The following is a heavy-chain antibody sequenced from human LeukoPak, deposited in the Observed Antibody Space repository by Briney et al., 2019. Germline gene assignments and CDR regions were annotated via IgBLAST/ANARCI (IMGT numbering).Heavy chain of an antibody. V-gene: IGHV3-48*03. D-gene: IGHD3-9*01. CDR3: ARGDYYDILTGRGAEIDY. CDR2: ISSSGSTI. CDR1: GFTFSSYE. J-gene: IGHJ4*02. Sequence: GGSLRLSCAASGFTFSSYEMNWVRQAPGKGLEWVSYISSSGSTIYYADSVKGRFTISRDNAKNSLYLQMNSLRAEDTAVYYCARGDYYDILTGRGAEIDYWGQGTLVTVSS.